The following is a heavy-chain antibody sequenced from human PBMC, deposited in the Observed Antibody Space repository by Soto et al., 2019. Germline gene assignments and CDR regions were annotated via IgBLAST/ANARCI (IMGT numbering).Heavy chain of an antibody. CDR1: GFTFSHAW. V-gene: IGHV3-15*01. CDR3: TTDPPDCGDYAFPQID. J-gene: IGHJ4*02. D-gene: IGHD4-17*01. CDR2: IKSKTDGGTT. Sequence: GGSLRLSCAASGFTFSHAWMSWVRQAPGKGLEWVGRIKSKTDGGTTDYAAPVQGRYTISRDDSKNTLSLQMNSLKTEATAVYYCTTDPPDCGDYAFPQIDWGQGTLVTVSS.